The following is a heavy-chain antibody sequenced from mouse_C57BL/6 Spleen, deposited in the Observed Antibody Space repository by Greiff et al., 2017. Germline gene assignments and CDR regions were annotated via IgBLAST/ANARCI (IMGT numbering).Heavy chain of an antibody. CDR3: ARETGSNPYYAMDY. Sequence: EVQLVESGPGLVKPSQSLSLTCSVTGYSITSGYYWNWIRQFPGNKLEWMGYISYDGSNNYNPSLKNRISITRDTSKNQFFLKLNSVTTEDTATYYCARETGSNPYYAMDYWGQGTSVTVSS. V-gene: IGHV3-6*01. CDR2: ISYDGSN. D-gene: IGHD2-5*01. CDR1: GYSITSGYY. J-gene: IGHJ4*01.